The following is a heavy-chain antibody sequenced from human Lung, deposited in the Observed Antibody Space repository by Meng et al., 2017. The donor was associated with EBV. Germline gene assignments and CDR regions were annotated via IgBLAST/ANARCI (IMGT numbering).Heavy chain of an antibody. V-gene: IGHV3-15*01. CDR1: EFSFTYAW. CDR3: TTDEGGSRF. Sequence: EVHLVESGGGLVKPGVSLTLSCAASEFSFTYAWMNWVRQAPGKGLEWVGRIRSNSDEGPIDYAAPVRGRFSISRDDSKHMLYLQMNSLKIEDTAMYYCTTDEGGSRFWGQGTLVTVAS. J-gene: IGHJ4*02. D-gene: IGHD3-10*01. CDR2: IRSNSDEGPI.